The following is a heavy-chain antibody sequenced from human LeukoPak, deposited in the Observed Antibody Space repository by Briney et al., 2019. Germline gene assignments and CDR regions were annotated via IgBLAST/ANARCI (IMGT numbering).Heavy chain of an antibody. Sequence: GASVKVSCKASGYSFTSHYMHWVRQAPGQGLEWMGWINPNSGGTNYAQKFQGRVTMTGDTSISTAYMELSSLRSDDTAVYYCARLYSGYGNYYYYMDVWGKGTTVTVSS. CDR3: ARLYSGYGNYYYYMDV. CDR2: INPNSGGT. D-gene: IGHD5-12*01. V-gene: IGHV1-2*02. CDR1: GYSFTSHY. J-gene: IGHJ6*03.